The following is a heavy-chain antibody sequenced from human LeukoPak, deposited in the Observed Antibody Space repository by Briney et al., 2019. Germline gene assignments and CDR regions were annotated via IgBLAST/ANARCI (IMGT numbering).Heavy chain of an antibody. Sequence: ASVKVSCKASGYTFTSYGISWVRQAPGQGPEWMGWISAYNGNTNYAQKLQGRVTMTTDTSTSTAYMELRSLRSDDTAVYYCARERCSGGSCTFDYWGQGTLVTVSS. CDR3: ARERCSGGSCTFDY. J-gene: IGHJ4*02. D-gene: IGHD2-15*01. CDR1: GYTFTSYG. V-gene: IGHV1-18*01. CDR2: ISAYNGNT.